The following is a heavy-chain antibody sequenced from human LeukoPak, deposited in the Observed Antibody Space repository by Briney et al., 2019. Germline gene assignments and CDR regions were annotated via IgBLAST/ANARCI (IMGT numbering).Heavy chain of an antibody. Sequence: PSETLSLTCAVYGGSFSGYYWSWIRQPPGKGLEWIGEINHSGSTNYNPSLKSRVTISVGTSKNQFSLKLSSVTAADTAVYYCARGSDRSSTLNWFDPWGQGTLVTVSS. CDR1: GGSFSGYY. D-gene: IGHD2-2*01. V-gene: IGHV4-34*01. J-gene: IGHJ5*02. CDR2: INHSGST. CDR3: ARGSDRSSTLNWFDP.